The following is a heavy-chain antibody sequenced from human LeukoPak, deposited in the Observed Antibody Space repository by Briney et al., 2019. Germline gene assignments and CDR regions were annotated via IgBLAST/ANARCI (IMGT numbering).Heavy chain of an antibody. Sequence: ASVKVSCKASGYTFTSYGISWVRQAPGQGLEWMGWISAYNGNTNYAQKLQGRVTMTTDTSTSTAYMELRSLRSDDTAVYHCASGGGYYGSGSSHDAFDIWGQGTMVTVSS. CDR3: ASGGGYYGSGSSHDAFDI. J-gene: IGHJ3*02. V-gene: IGHV1-18*01. CDR2: ISAYNGNT. D-gene: IGHD3-10*01. CDR1: GYTFTSYG.